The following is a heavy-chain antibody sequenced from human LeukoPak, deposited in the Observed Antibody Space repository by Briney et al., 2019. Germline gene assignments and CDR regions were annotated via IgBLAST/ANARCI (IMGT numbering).Heavy chain of an antibody. J-gene: IGHJ2*01. D-gene: IGHD3-22*01. CDR2: ISPSGDTT. Sequence: ASVKVSCKASGYTFTGYYIHWVRQAPGQGLEWMGIISPSGDTTTYAQKFRGRVTMIRDISTSTVYMELSSLRSDDTAVYYCAREVYDNSEYESPYRYFDLWGRGTLVTVSS. V-gene: IGHV1-46*01. CDR3: AREVYDNSEYESPYRYFDL. CDR1: GYTFTGYY.